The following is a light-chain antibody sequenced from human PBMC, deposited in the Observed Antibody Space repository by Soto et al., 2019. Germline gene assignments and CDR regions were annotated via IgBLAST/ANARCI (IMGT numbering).Light chain of an antibody. CDR1: QSVRSN. CDR3: QQYNSWPPT. CDR2: GVS. J-gene: IGKJ1*01. V-gene: IGKV3-15*01. Sequence: EIVLTQSPGTLSLSPGERATLSCRASQSVRSNLAWYQQKPGQAPRLLIYGVSTRATGIPARFSGSGSATEFTLTISSLQSEDFAVYWCQQYNSWPPTFGQGTKGDIK.